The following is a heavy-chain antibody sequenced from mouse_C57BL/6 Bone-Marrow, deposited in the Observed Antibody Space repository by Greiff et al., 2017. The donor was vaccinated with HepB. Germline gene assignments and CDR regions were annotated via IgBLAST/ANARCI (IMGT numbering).Heavy chain of an antibody. CDR2: ISSGGDYI. CDR3: TREGYGSSYWYFDV. Sequence: EVNLVESGEGLVKPGGSLKLSCAASGFTFSSYAMSWVRQTPEKRLECVAYISSGGDYIYYADTVKGRFTISRDNARNTLYLQMSSLKSEDTAMYYCTREGYGSSYWYFDVWGTGTTVTVSS. CDR1: GFTFSSYA. J-gene: IGHJ1*03. V-gene: IGHV5-9-1*02. D-gene: IGHD1-1*01.